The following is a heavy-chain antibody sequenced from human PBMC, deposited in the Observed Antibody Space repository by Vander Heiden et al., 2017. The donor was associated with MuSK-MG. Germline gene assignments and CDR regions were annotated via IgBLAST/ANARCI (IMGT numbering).Heavy chain of an antibody. D-gene: IGHD3-22*01. CDR3: AQTPSSYYDSSGYPYVDA. V-gene: IGHV2-5*02. CDR2: IYWDDDK. Sequence: QITLEESGPALVTPTQTLPLTCTFSGFSLSTPGVGVGWIRQPPGKALEWLALIYWDDDKRYSTSLRSRRTITKDTSKNQVVLSMTNMDPVDTATYVGAQTPSSYYDSSGYPYVDAWGQGTLVTVSS. J-gene: IGHJ4*02. CDR1: GFSLSTPGVG.